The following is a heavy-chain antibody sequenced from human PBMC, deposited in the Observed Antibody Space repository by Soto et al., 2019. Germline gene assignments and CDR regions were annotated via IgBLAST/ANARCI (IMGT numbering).Heavy chain of an antibody. CDR2: IIPIFGTA. Sequence: SVKVSGKTSGGTFSSYSISWVRQAPGQGLEWMGGIIPIFGTANYAQKFQGRVTITADESTSTAYMELSSLRSEDTAVYYCARATVTTIYYYYGMDVWGQGTTVTVS. D-gene: IGHD4-4*01. CDR1: GGTFSSYS. V-gene: IGHV1-69*13. CDR3: ARATVTTIYYYYGMDV. J-gene: IGHJ6*02.